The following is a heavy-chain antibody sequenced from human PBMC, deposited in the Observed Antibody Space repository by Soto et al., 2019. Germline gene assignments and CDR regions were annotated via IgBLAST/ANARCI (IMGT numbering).Heavy chain of an antibody. V-gene: IGHV4-59*01. D-gene: IGHD6-13*01. J-gene: IGHJ4*02. CDR3: ARDLAAVPRAFDY. Sequence: SEHLSLTCTVSGGSISSYFYIWVRQPPGKGLEWIGSVYYTGTTDYNPSLKSRVTISVDTSKTQFSLNLRSVTAADTAVYYCARDLAAVPRAFDYWGRGTLVNLPS. CDR1: GGSISSYF. CDR2: VYYTGTT.